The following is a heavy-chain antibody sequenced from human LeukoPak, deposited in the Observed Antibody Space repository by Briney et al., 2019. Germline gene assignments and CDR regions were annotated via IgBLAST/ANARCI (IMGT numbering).Heavy chain of an antibody. V-gene: IGHV3-30*18. CDR2: ISYDGATE. D-gene: IGHD3-16*01. Sequence: EWVAHISYDGATEHYAASVRGRFTVSRDDSKNTAYLQMDSLRPEDTASYFCAKVGFGFDYWGQGTVVTVSS. CDR3: AKVGFGFDY. J-gene: IGHJ4*02.